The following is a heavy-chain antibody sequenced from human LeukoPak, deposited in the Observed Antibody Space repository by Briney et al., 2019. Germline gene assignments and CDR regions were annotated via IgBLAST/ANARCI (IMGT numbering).Heavy chain of an antibody. CDR1: GFTFTNAW. D-gene: IGHD3-22*01. J-gene: IGHJ6*02. CDR3: NTRPYYYDSSGYYLGNSYYGMDV. Sequence: GGALILSCAASGFTFTNAWMSWIRQAPGKALEWVGRIKSQTDGGTTEYAAPVKGRFTISRDDSKDTLYLQMNRLKTEDTAVYYCNTRPYYYDSSGYYLGNSYYGMDVWGQGTTVTVSS. CDR2: IKSQTDGGTT. V-gene: IGHV3-15*01.